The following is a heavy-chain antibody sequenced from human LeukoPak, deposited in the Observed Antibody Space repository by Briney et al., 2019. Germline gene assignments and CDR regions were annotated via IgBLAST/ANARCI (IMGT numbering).Heavy chain of an antibody. CDR1: GFTVGDYD. D-gene: IGHD2/OR15-2a*01. V-gene: IGHV3-20*04. J-gene: IGHJ3*02. CDR3: AIIARASIGDGFDI. Sequence: GGTLRLSCAASGFTVGDYDMSWGCKGPRKGQEWVSGINWNGCSTGYADSMKGRFTISRDNARNALYLKMNSLRAEDTALYYCAIIARASIGDGFDIWGQGTMVTVSS. CDR2: INWNGCST.